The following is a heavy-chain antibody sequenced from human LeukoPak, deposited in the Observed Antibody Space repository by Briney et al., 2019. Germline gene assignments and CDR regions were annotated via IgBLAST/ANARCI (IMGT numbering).Heavy chain of an antibody. CDR3: ARLVGHQWLVPYYFDY. Sequence: KPGESLKISCKGSGYSFTSYWIGWVRQMPGKGLEWMGIIYPGDSDTRYSPSFQGQVTISADKSISTAYLQWSSLKASDTAMYYCARLVGHQWLVPYYFDYWGQGTLVTVSS. CDR1: GYSFTSYW. J-gene: IGHJ4*02. CDR2: IYPGDSDT. V-gene: IGHV5-51*01. D-gene: IGHD6-19*01.